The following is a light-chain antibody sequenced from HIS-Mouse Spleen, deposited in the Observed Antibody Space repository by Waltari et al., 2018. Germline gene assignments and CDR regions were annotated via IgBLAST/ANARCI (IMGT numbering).Light chain of an antibody. CDR1: SSDVGGYNY. Sequence: QSALTQPRSVSGSPGQSVTISCTGTSSDVGGYNYVSWYQQHPGKAPKLMIYDVSKRPSGIPERFSGSNSGNTATLTISGTQAMDEADYYCQVWDSSSDHVVFGGGTKLTVL. CDR2: DVS. J-gene: IGLJ2*01. CDR3: QVWDSSSDHVV. V-gene: IGLV2-11*01.